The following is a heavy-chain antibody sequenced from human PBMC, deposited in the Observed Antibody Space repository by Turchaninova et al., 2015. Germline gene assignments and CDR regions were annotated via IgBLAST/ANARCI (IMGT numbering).Heavy chain of an antibody. V-gene: IGHV4-39*06. CDR2: ISVSGGT. CDR3: ARVFVTVIVVVRAHYFDY. CDR1: GGSVSSSSYY. Sequence: RLQLQESGPGLVKPSETLSLTCTVSGGSVSSSSYYWGWIRQSHGKGLAWIGTISVSGGTSYNPSLKSRVTRSVDTSKSQCALKLVSVTAADTAVYYCARVFVTVIVVVRAHYFDYWGQGTLVTVSS. D-gene: IGHD3-22*01. J-gene: IGHJ4*02.